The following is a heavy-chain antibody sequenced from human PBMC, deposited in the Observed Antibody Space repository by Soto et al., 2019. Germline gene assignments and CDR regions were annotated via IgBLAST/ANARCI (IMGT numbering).Heavy chain of an antibody. CDR3: TRDARKNSGYENVDY. V-gene: IGHV3-49*03. Sequence: GGSLRLSCTASGFTFGDYAMSWFRQAPGKGLEWVGFIRSKAYGGTTEYAASVKGRFTISRDDSKSIAYLQMNSLKTEDTAVYYCTRDARKNSGYENVDYWGQGTLVTVSS. CDR1: GFTFGDYA. CDR2: IRSKAYGGTT. J-gene: IGHJ4*02. D-gene: IGHD5-12*01.